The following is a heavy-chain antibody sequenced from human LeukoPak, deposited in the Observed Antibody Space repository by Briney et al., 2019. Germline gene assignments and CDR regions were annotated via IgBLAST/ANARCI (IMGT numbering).Heavy chain of an antibody. CDR1: GFTFSSYA. V-gene: IGHV3-23*01. Sequence: TGGSLRLSCAASGFTFSSYAMSWVRQAPGKGLEWVSAISGSGGSTYYADSVKGRFTISRDNSKNTLYLQMNSLRAEDTAAYYCARRAGAYSHPYDYWGQGTLVTVSS. D-gene: IGHD4/OR15-4a*01. J-gene: IGHJ4*02. CDR2: ISGSGGST. CDR3: ARRAGAYSHPYDY.